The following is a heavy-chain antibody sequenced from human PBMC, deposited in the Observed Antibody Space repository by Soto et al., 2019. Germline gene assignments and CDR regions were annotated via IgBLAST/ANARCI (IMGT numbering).Heavy chain of an antibody. Sequence: QVQLVESGGGVVQPGRSLRLSCVASGFTFSGYGMHWVRQAPGKGLEWVAIIRYDGSNIYYADSVRGRFAISRDNSKNTLFLQMDSLGAEDTAVYYCARDGVGATAFWGYLDYWGQAALVTVSS. J-gene: IGHJ4*02. D-gene: IGHD3-16*01. V-gene: IGHV3-33*01. CDR1: GFTFSGYG. CDR3: ARDGVGATAFWGYLDY. CDR2: IRYDGSNI.